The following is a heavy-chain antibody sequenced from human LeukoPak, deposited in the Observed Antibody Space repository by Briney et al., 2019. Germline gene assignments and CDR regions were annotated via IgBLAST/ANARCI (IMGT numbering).Heavy chain of an antibody. V-gene: IGHV3-30*18. CDR3: AKDEVIL. CDR1: GFTFSSYG. Sequence: PGRSLRLSCAASGFTFSSYGMHWVRQAPGKGLEWVAVISYDGSNKYCADSVKGRFTISRDNSKNTLYLQMNSLRAEDTAVYYCAKDEVILWGQGTLVTVSS. J-gene: IGHJ4*02. D-gene: IGHD3-22*01. CDR2: ISYDGSNK.